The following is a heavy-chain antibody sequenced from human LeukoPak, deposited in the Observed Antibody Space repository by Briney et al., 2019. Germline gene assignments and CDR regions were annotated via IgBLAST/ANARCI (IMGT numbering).Heavy chain of an antibody. D-gene: IGHD3-10*01. Sequence: SETLSLTCAVYGGSFSGYYWSWIRQPPGKGLEWIGEINHSGSTNYNPSLKSRVTISVDTSMNQFSLKLSSVTAADTAVYYCARGSVYGYSDYWGQGTLVTVSS. V-gene: IGHV4-34*01. CDR3: ARGSVYGYSDY. CDR1: GGSFSGYY. J-gene: IGHJ4*02. CDR2: INHSGST.